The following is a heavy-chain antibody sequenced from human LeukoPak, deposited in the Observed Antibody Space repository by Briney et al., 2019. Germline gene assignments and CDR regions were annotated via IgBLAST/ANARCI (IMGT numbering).Heavy chain of an antibody. CDR3: ARHPTKVYYGSGSFDY. V-gene: IGHV4-61*02. D-gene: IGHD3-10*01. CDR1: GGSISSGSYY. CDR2: IYTSGST. J-gene: IGHJ4*02. Sequence: SQTLSLTCTVSGGSISSGSYYWSWIRQPAGKGLEWIGRIYTSGSTNYNPSLKSRVTISVDTSKNQFSLKLSSVTAADTAVYYCARHPTKVYYGSGSFDYWGQGTLVTVSS.